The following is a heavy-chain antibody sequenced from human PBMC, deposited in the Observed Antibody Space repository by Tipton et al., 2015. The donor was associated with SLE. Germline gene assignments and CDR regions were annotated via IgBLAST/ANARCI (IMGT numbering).Heavy chain of an antibody. D-gene: IGHD1-7*01. CDR2: INHSGST. V-gene: IGHV4-34*01. CDR1: GGSFSDYY. CDR3: ARETGIGFNWNSFKRFDP. J-gene: IGHJ5*02. Sequence: TLSLTCAVYGGSFSDYYWSWIRQPPGKGLEWIGEINHSGSTNYSPSLKSRVTLSGDTSKNQFSLKLTSVTAADTAVYFCARETGIGFNWNSFKRFDPWGQGTLVTVSS.